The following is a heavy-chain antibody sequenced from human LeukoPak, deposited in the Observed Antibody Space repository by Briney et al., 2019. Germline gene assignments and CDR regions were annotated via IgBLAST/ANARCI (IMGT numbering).Heavy chain of an antibody. J-gene: IGHJ4*02. CDR3: AKGVLPFDY. CDR2: NGGSGNST. D-gene: IGHD3-16*01. V-gene: IGHV3-23*01. CDR1: GLTFSSYG. Sequence: QTGGSLRLSCAASGLTFSSYGMNWVRQAPGKGLEWVSSNGGSGNSTQYADSVKGRFTISRDNSKNTLYLQMNSLRAEDTAVYYCAKGVLPFDYWGQGTLVTVSS.